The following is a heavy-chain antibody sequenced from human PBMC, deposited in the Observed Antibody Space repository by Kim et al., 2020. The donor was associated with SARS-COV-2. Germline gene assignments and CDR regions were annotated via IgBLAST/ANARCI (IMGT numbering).Heavy chain of an antibody. Sequence: ASVKVSCNTSGYTFTTYGISWVRQAPGQGLEWVGWISAYNGETNYAQKFQGRVTMTTDSSTSTAYMELRSLRSDDTAVYYCARPFGSAWTGDFWGQGTLVTVSS. CDR1: GYTFTTYG. V-gene: IGHV1-18*01. CDR2: ISAYNGET. J-gene: IGHJ4*02. D-gene: IGHD6-19*01. CDR3: ARPFGSAWTGDF.